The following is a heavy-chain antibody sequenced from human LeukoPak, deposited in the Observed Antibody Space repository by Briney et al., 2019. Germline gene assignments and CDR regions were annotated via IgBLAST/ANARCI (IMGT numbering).Heavy chain of an antibody. CDR3: ARVGIVLMVYAIRPFDY. V-gene: IGHV3-7*01. D-gene: IGHD2-8*01. Sequence: GGSLRLSCAASGFTFSSYWMSWGRQAPGKGLEWVANIKQDGSEKYYVDSVKGRFTISRGNAKNSLYLQMNSLRAEDTAVYYCARVGIVLMVYAIRPFDYWGQGTLVTVSS. CDR2: IKQDGSEK. CDR1: GFTFSSYW. J-gene: IGHJ4*02.